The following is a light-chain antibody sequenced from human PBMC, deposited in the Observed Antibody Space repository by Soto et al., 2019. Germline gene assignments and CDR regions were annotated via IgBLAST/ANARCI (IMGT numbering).Light chain of an antibody. J-gene: IGKJ4*01. CDR2: DAS. CDR3: QQRSSWPFT. V-gene: IGKV3-11*01. CDR1: HSVSDY. Sequence: EIVLTQAPATLSLSPGERATLSCRASHSVSDYLAWYQQKPGQAPRLLIYDASSRATGIPVRFSGSGSRTDLTLTISSLEPEDFAIYYCQQRSSWPFTFGGGTKVEIK.